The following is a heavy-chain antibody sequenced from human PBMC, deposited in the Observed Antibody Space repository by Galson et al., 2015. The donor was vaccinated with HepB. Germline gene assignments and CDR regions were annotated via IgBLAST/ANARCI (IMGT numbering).Heavy chain of an antibody. CDR1: GFTFSNAW. CDR3: ASLEVVASIRNFHH. CDR2: IKAKADGGTI. Sequence: SLRLSCAASGFTFSNAWMSWIRQAPGKGLEWVGRIKAKADGGTIDYAAPVKGRFTISRDDSKNTLYLQMKSLKIEDTAVYYCASLEVVASIRNFHHSVQGALVPVSS. J-gene: IGHJ1*01. D-gene: IGHD2-21*01. V-gene: IGHV3-15*01.